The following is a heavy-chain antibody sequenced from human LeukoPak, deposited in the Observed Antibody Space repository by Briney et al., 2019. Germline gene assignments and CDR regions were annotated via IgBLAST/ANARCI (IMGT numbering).Heavy chain of an antibody. Sequence: PGGSLRLSCAGSGFTFRSYWMSWVRQAPGKGLEWVGNINQDGSQKNYLDSLRGRFTFSKDNAKNLLFLQMNSLTAEDTAVYYCAKDADGDYVPGYWGQGTLVTVSS. CDR2: INQDGSQK. V-gene: IGHV3-7*01. J-gene: IGHJ4*02. CDR3: AKDADGDYVPGY. D-gene: IGHD4-17*01. CDR1: GFTFRSYW.